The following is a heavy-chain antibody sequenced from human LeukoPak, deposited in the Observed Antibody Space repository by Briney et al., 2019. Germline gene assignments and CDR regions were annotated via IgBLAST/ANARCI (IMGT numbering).Heavy chain of an antibody. Sequence: ASVKVSCKVSGYTLTELSMHWVRQAPGKGLEWMGGFDPEDGETIYAQKFQGRVTMTEDTSTDTAYMELSSLRSEDTAVYYCATEKYISSRNRKYYFDYWGQGTLVTVSS. CDR2: FDPEDGET. CDR1: GYTLTELS. J-gene: IGHJ4*02. CDR3: ATEKYISSRNRKYYFDY. V-gene: IGHV1-24*01. D-gene: IGHD6-13*01.